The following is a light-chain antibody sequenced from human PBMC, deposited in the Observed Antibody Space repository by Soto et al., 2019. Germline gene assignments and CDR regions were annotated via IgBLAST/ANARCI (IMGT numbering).Light chain of an antibody. CDR3: ASYTTSSTYV. CDR1: SSDVGGFNY. V-gene: IGLV2-14*03. J-gene: IGLJ1*01. Sequence: ALTQPASVSGSPGQSIAISCTGTSSDVGGFNYVSWYQQHPGKAPKLLIYDVTSRPSGVSDRFSGSKSANTASLTISGLQAEDEADYYCASYTTSSTYVFGTGNKVTVL. CDR2: DVT.